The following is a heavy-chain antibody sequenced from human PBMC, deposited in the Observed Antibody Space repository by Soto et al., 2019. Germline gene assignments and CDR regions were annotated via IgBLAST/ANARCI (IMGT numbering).Heavy chain of an antibody. CDR2: INHSGST. D-gene: IGHD3-3*01. CDR1: GGSFSGYY. Sequence: SETLSLTCAVYGGSFSGYYWSWIRQPPGKVLEWIGEINHSGSTNYNPSLKSRVTISVDTSKNQFSLKLSSVTAADTAVYYCAAEFSYGMDVWGQGTTVPVSS. J-gene: IGHJ6*02. CDR3: AAEFSYGMDV. V-gene: IGHV4-34*01.